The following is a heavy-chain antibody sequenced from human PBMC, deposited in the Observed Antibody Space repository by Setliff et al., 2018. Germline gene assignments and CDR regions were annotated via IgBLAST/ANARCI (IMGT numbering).Heavy chain of an antibody. CDR2: INHSGST. D-gene: IGHD3-3*01. Sequence: KSSETLSLTCAVYGGSFSGYYWSWIRQPPGKGLEWIGEINHSGSTNYNPSLKSRVTISVDTSKNQFSLKLSSVTAADTAVYYCARGFTIFGVVMCYFDYWGQGTLVTVSS. CDR1: GGSFSGYY. J-gene: IGHJ4*02. V-gene: IGHV4-34*01. CDR3: ARGFTIFGVVMCYFDY.